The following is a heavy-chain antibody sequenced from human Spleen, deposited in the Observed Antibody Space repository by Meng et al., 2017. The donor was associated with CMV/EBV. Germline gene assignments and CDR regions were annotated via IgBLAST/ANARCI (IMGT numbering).Heavy chain of an antibody. D-gene: IGHD2-2*01. CDR1: GSPFTAYS. CDR3: ARGDSIVILPAASVDY. CDR2: INPNSGGT. Sequence: GSPFTAYSMHWVRQAPGQGLEWMGWINPNSGGTNYAQKFQGRVTMTRDTSISTAYMELSRLRSDDTALYYCARGDSIVILPAASVDYWGQGTLVTVSS. V-gene: IGHV1-2*02. J-gene: IGHJ4*02.